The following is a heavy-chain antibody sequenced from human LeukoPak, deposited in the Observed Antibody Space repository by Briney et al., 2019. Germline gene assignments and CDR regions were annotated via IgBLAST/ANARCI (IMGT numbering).Heavy chain of an antibody. CDR3: ARVGPEDYGGNSDY. Sequence: GGSLRLSCAASGFTFSSYSMNWVRQALGKGLECVSSISSSSSYIYYADSVKGRFTISRDNAKNSLYLQMNSLRAEDTAVYYCARVGPEDYGGNSDYWGQGTLVTVSS. D-gene: IGHD4-23*01. CDR2: ISSSSSYI. CDR1: GFTFSSYS. V-gene: IGHV3-21*01. J-gene: IGHJ4*02.